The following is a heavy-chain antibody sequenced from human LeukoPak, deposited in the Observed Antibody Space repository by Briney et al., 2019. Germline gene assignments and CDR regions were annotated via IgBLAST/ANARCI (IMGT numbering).Heavy chain of an antibody. CDR1: GYTFTGYY. CDR2: INPNGGGT. J-gene: IGHJ4*02. D-gene: IGHD1-26*01. V-gene: IGHV1-2*02. CDR3: ARAIFVGYSGFDY. Sequence: ASVKVSCKASGYTFTGYYMHWLRHAPGQGLEWMGWINPNGGGTNYAQKFQGRVTLTRDASISTAYMELNRLTSDDTAVFYCARAIFVGYSGFDYWGQGTLITVSS.